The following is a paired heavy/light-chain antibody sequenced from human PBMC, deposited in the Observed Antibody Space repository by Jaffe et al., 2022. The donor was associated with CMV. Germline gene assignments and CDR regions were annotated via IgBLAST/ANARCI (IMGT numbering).Heavy chain of an antibody. CDR2: ISGSGGST. Sequence: EVQLLESGGGLVQPGGSLRLSCAASGFTFSSYAMSWVRQAPGKGLEWVSAISGSGGSTYYADSVKGRFTISRDNSKNTLYLQMNSLRAEDTAVYYCAKDRERRMRIAVAGTMGEFDYWGQGTLVTVSS. V-gene: IGHV3-23*01. D-gene: IGHD6-19*01. CDR3: AKDRERRMRIAVAGTMGEFDY. CDR1: GFTFSSYA. J-gene: IGHJ4*02.
Light chain of an antibody. CDR3: GTWDSSLSAGGV. Sequence: QSVLTQPPSVSAAPGQKVTISCSGSSSNIGNNYVSWYQQLPGTAPKLLIYENNKRPSGIPDRFSGSKSGTSATLGITGLQTGDEADYYCGTWDSSLSAGGVFGGGTKLTVL. J-gene: IGLJ3*02. V-gene: IGLV1-51*02. CDR2: ENN. CDR1: SSNIGNNY.